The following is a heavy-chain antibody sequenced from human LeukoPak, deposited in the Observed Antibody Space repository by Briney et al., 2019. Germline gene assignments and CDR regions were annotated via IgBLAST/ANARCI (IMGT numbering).Heavy chain of an antibody. J-gene: IGHJ4*02. Sequence: GGSLRLSCAASGFTFSGCAMHWVRQAPGKGLEWVAVISNDGSYKFYADSVKGRFTISRDNSKNTLFLQMNSLRAEDTAVYYCARAPGITVADGKLFFDYWGQGTLVTVSS. D-gene: IGHD6-19*01. V-gene: IGHV3-30*04. CDR2: ISNDGSYK. CDR1: GFTFSGCA. CDR3: ARAPGITVADGKLFFDY.